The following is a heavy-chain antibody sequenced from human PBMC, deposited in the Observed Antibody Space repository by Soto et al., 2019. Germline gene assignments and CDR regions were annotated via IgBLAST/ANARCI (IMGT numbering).Heavy chain of an antibody. CDR1: GAIVTSGENY. J-gene: IGHJ4*03. CDR2: IYDSGVT. CDR3: VRDLAHGYLRTF. D-gene: IGHD5-18*01. Sequence: PSKTLSLTCGVSGAIVTSGENYWSWVRQPPGKGLEWIGYIYDSGVTSYTPALKSRVMLSLDRPNNQVSLKLRPLTAADTAVYFFVRDLAHGYLRTFWGHGTLVTVSS. V-gene: IGHV4-30-4*08.